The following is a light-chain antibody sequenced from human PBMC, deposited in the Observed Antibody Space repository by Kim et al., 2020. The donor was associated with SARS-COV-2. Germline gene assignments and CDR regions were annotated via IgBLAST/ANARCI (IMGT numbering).Light chain of an antibody. CDR3: QQTYISPFT. CDR1: QNINSH. Sequence: GSVGDIVTITCRTSQNINSHLNWYHQKPGRAPKLLIYAASTLQGGVPSRFSGSGSETDFTLTISSLQPEDFATYFCQQTYISPFTFGPGTKVDIK. CDR2: AAS. J-gene: IGKJ3*01. V-gene: IGKV1-39*01.